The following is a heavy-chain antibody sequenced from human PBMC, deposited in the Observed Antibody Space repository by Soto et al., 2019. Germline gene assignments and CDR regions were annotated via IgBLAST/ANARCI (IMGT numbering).Heavy chain of an antibody. V-gene: IGHV4-34*01. CDR2: INHSGST. CDR3: ARVRYWQTSTFGGVIVRWLGP. J-gene: IGHJ5*02. CDR1: GVSFSGYY. D-gene: IGHD3-16*02. Sequence: SETLSLTCAVYGVSFSGYYWSWIRQPPGKGLEWIGEINHSGSTNYNPSLKSRVTISVDTSKNQFSLKLSSVTAADTAVYYCARVRYWQTSTFGGVIVRWLGPWGQGTRVPVS.